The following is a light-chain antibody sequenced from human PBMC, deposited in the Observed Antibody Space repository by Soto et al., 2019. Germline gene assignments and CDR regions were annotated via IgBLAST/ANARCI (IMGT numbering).Light chain of an antibody. Sequence: DIQMTQSPSTLSASVGDRVTITCRASQSISSWLAWYQQKPGKAPKLLIYDASRLQSGVPSRFSGSGSGTDFTLTISSLQPEDFATYYCQQSYTRTFGQGTKVDIK. CDR3: QQSYTRT. V-gene: IGKV1-5*01. CDR1: QSISSW. J-gene: IGKJ1*01. CDR2: DAS.